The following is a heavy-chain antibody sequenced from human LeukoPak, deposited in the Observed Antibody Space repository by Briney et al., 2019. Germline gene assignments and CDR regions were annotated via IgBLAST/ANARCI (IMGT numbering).Heavy chain of an antibody. CDR2: INPDSGGT. J-gene: IGHJ4*02. Sequence: ASVKVSCKASGYTFTGYYLHWVRQAPGQGLEWMGWINPDSGGTNYAQKFQGRVTMTRDTSISTAYMELSRLSSDDTAVYYCARSPDTAMIDYWGQGTLVTVSS. CDR1: GYTFTGYY. CDR3: ARSPDTAMIDY. V-gene: IGHV1-2*02. D-gene: IGHD5-18*01.